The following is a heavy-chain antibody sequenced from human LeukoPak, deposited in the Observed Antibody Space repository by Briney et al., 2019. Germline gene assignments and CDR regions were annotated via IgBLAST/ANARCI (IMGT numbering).Heavy chain of an antibody. Sequence: QPGGSLRLSCAASGFTFSSYVMHWVRQAPGKGLEWVAIISYDGSNEYYADSVEGRFTISRDNSKNTLYLQMRAADTAVYYCARAKGTSYLSSFDYWGQGTLVTVSS. CDR1: GFTFSSYV. D-gene: IGHD6-6*01. CDR3: ARAKGTSYLSSFDY. J-gene: IGHJ4*02. V-gene: IGHV3-30*04. CDR2: ISYDGSNE.